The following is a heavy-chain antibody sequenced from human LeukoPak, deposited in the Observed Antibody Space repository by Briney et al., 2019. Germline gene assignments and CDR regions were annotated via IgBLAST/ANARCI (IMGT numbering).Heavy chain of an antibody. CDR2: INWNGGST. CDR3: ARDSGGWSNFDY. CDR1: GFAFDDYG. V-gene: IGHV3-20*04. D-gene: IGHD6-19*01. Sequence: GGSLRLSCAASGFAFDDYGLSWVRQAPGKGLEWVSGINWNGGSTGYADSVKGRFTISRDNAKNSLYLQMNSLRAEDTALYYRARDSGGWSNFDYWGQGTLVTVSS. J-gene: IGHJ4*02.